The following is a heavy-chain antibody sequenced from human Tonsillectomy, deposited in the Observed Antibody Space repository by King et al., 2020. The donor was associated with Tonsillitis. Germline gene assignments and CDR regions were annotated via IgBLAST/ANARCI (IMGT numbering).Heavy chain of an antibody. CDR1: GFTFSSYG. V-gene: IGHV3-30*18. CDR3: AKDESHCSSTSCFYFDY. CDR2: ISYDGSNK. J-gene: IGHJ4*02. Sequence: VQLVESGGGVVQPGRSLRLSCAASGFTFSSYGMHWVRQAPGKGLEWVAVISYDGSNKYYADSVKGRFTISRDNSKNTLYLQMNSLRAEDTAVYYCAKDESHCSSTSCFYFDYWGQGTLVTVSS. D-gene: IGHD2-2*01.